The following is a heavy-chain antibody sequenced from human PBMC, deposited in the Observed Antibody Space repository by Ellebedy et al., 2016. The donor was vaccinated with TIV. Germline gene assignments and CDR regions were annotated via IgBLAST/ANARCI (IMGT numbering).Heavy chain of an antibody. V-gene: IGHV3-30*18. Sequence: GGSLRLSXAASGFTFSSYGMHWVRQAPGKGLEWVAVISYDGSNKYYADSVKGRFTISRDNSKNTLYLQMNSLRAEDTAVYYCTKDSGVSVFSMDVWGQGTTVTVSS. J-gene: IGHJ6*02. CDR1: GFTFSSYG. CDR3: TKDSGVSVFSMDV. CDR2: ISYDGSNK. D-gene: IGHD2-8*01.